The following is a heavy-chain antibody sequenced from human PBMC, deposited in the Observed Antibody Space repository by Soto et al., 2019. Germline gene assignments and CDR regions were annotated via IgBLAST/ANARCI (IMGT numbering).Heavy chain of an antibody. J-gene: IGHJ6*02. D-gene: IGHD1-26*01. CDR1: GGSISSGGYY. CDR3: AREGIVNGMAV. Sequence: QVQLQESGPGLVKPSQTLSLTCTVSGGSISSGGYYWNWIRQHPGKGLEWIGYIYYSGSTYYSPSLKSRVTMSGDTSKNQFSLKVISVTAADTAVYYCAREGIVNGMAVWGQGTTVTVSS. V-gene: IGHV4-31*03. CDR2: IYYSGST.